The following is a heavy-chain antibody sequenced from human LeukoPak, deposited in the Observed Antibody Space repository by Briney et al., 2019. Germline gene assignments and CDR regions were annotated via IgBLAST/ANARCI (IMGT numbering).Heavy chain of an antibody. Sequence: GGSLILSCAASGFTFSSYAMSWVRQAPGKGLEWVSAISGSGGSTYYADSVKGRFTISRDNSKNTLYLQMNSLRAEDTAVFYCARSAGPRDVDYDMDVWGQGTTVTVSS. V-gene: IGHV3-23*01. CDR2: ISGSGGST. CDR3: ARSAGPRDVDYDMDV. CDR1: GFTFSSYA. J-gene: IGHJ6*02.